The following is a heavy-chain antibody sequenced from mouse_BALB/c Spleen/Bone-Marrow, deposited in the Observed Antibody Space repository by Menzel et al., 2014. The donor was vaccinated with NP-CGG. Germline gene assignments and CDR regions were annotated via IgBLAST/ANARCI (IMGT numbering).Heavy chain of an antibody. D-gene: IGHD2-4*01. CDR3: ARKGAMITHYYAMDY. Sequence: ESGGGLVQPGGSRKLSCAASGFTFSSFGMHWVRQAPEKGLEWVAYISNGSSTIYYADTVKGRFTISRDNPKNTLFLQMTSLRSEDTAMYYCARKGAMITHYYAMDYWGQGTSVTASS. V-gene: IGHV5-17*02. CDR2: ISNGSSTI. CDR1: GFTFSSFG. J-gene: IGHJ4*01.